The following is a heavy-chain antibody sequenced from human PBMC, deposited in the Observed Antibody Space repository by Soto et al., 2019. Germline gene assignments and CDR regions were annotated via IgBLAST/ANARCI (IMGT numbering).Heavy chain of an antibody. CDR3: AKSRYSDSSGDFYDY. CDR2: IGGSGRTT. J-gene: IGHJ4*02. D-gene: IGHD3-22*01. Sequence: PVGSLRLSCAASAFTFNNYAMSWVRQAPGKGLEWVSGIGGSGRTTYYADSVKGRFTISRDNSNNTLFLQMNSLRVEDTAVYYCAKSRYSDSSGDFYDYWGQGTLVTVSS. CDR1: AFTFNNYA. V-gene: IGHV3-23*01.